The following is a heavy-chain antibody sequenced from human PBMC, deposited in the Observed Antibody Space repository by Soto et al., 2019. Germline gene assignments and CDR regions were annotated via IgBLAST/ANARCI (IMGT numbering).Heavy chain of an antibody. CDR2: IYHSGST. Sequence: SETLSLTXAVSGGSISSSNWWSWVRQPPGKGLEWIGEIYHSGSTNYNPSLKSRVTISVDKSNNQFSLKLSSVTAADTAVYYCASAGDCSSTSCPSSWGQGTLVTVSS. CDR3: ASAGDCSSTSCPSS. V-gene: IGHV4-4*02. CDR1: GGSISSSNW. D-gene: IGHD2-2*01. J-gene: IGHJ5*02.